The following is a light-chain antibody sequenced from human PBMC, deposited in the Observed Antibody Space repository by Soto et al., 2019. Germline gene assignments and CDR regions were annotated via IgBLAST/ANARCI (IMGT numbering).Light chain of an antibody. J-gene: IGKJ1*01. V-gene: IGKV1-5*03. CDR2: KAS. Sequence: DIQMTQSPATLCGSXMDRVTITCRASQTINRWLAWYQQKPGEVPKLLIYKASVLESGVPSRFSGSGSGTEFTLTISRLQPEDVATYYCQHWSFGQGTKVDI. CDR3: QHWS. CDR1: QTINRW.